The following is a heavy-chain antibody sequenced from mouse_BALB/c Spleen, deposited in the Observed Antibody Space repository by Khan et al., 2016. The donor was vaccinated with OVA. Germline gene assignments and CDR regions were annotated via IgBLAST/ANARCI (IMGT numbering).Heavy chain of an antibody. Sequence: VQLKESGPELVKPGASVKMSCKASGYTFTSYVMHWVKQKPGQGLEWIGYISPNSDGSKYNEKFRGKATLTSDKSSSTAYMELSSLTSEDSAVYYCGRSLYYYGSAYEGFAYWGQGTLVNVSA. CDR2: ISPNSDGS. CDR1: GYTFTSYV. CDR3: GRSLYYYGSAYEGFAY. D-gene: IGHD1-1*01. J-gene: IGHJ3*01. V-gene: IGHV1S136*01.